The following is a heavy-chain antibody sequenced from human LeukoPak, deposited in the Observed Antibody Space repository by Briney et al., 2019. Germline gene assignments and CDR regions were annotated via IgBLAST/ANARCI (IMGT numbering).Heavy chain of an antibody. CDR3: ARPDLLGLRFLEGPGAFDI. D-gene: IGHD3-3*01. CDR1: GGSISSGGYY. CDR2: IYHSGST. V-gene: IGHV4-30-2*01. Sequence: SQTLSLTCTVSGGSISSGGYYWSWIRQPPGKGLEWIGYIYHSGSTYYNPSLKSRVTISVDRSKNQFSLKLSSVTAADTAVYYCARPDLLGLRFLEGPGAFDIWGQGTMVTVSS. J-gene: IGHJ3*02.